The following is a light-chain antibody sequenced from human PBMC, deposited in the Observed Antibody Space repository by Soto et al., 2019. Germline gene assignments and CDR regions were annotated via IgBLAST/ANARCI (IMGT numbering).Light chain of an antibody. J-gene: IGKJ4*01. CDR1: QSVSSN. V-gene: IGKV3-15*01. CDR3: QQYNVWPLT. Sequence: EIVMTQSPATLSVSPGERATLSCRASQSVSSNLAWYQQKPGQTPKLLIYVASTRATGIPARFSGSGSWTEFTLTISGLQSEDFAVYYCQQYNVWPLTFGGGTKVEFK. CDR2: VAS.